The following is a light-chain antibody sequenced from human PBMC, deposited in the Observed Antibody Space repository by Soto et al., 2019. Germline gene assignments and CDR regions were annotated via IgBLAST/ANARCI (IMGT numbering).Light chain of an antibody. CDR1: QSIAFY. CDR2: AAS. CDR3: QQSYSTPPT. J-gene: IGKJ4*01. Sequence: DIQMTQSPSSLSASIGDRVTLPCRASQSIAFYLNWYQQTPGKAPKLLVSAASNLQSGVPSRFSGSGSETDFTLTISSLQPEDFATYYCQQSYSTPPTFGGGTKVEI. V-gene: IGKV1-39*01.